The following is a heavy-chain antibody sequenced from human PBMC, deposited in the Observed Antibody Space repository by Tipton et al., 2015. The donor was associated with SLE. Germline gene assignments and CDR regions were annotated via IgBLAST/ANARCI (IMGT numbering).Heavy chain of an antibody. V-gene: IGHV3-7*01. CDR2: IKQDGSEK. CDR3: ARDSPEYFDL. Sequence: SLRLSCAASGFTVSSNYMSWVRQAPGKGLEWVANIKQDGSEKYYVDSVKGRFTISRDNAKNSLYLQMNSLRAEDTAVYYCARDSPEYFDLWGRGTLVTVSS. J-gene: IGHJ2*01. CDR1: GFTVSSNY.